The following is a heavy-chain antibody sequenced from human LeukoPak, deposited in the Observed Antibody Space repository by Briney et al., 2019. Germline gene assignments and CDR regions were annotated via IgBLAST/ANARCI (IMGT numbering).Heavy chain of an antibody. J-gene: IGHJ1*01. CDR1: GGSLRTSNYY. CDR2: IFYSGST. D-gene: IGHD3-22*01. CDR3: ARVVQSTDSSGFYLPEYFQH. Sequence: SETLSLTCTVSGGSLRTSNYYWGWIRQPPGKGLEWIGNIFYSGSTYYSPSLKSRVTISLDTSRNQFSLKLRSVTAADTAVYYCARVVQSTDSSGFYLPEYFQHWGQGTLVTVSS. V-gene: IGHV4-39*07.